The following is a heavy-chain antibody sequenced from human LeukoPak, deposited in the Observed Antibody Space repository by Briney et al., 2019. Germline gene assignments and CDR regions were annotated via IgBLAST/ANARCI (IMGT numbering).Heavy chain of an antibody. J-gene: IGHJ6*03. D-gene: IGHD2-2*01. V-gene: IGHV3-43*01. CDR3: AKGNSYQLLIRGPYYYYYMDV. CDR1: GFTFDDYT. Sequence: PGGSLRLSCAASGFTFDDYTIHWVSQAPGKGLEWVSLISWDGGSTYYADSVKGRFTISRDNSKNSLYLQMNSLRTEDTALYYCAKGNSYQLLIRGPYYYYYMDVWGKGTTVTVSS. CDR2: ISWDGGST.